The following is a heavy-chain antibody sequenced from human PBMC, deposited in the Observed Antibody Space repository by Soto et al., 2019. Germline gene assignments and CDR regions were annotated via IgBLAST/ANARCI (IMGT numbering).Heavy chain of an antibody. D-gene: IGHD2-2*01. CDR3: AKVVEPAANYDYYYGMDV. CDR1: GFTFSSFA. J-gene: IGHJ6*02. V-gene: IGHV3-23*01. Sequence: GGSLRLSCADSGFTFSSFAMNWVRQAPGKGLEWVSSISTTGGTTYFADSVKGRFTISRDNSKNILFLQMSSLRAEDTAVYYCAKVVEPAANYDYYYGMDVWGQGTTVTVSS. CDR2: ISTTGGTT.